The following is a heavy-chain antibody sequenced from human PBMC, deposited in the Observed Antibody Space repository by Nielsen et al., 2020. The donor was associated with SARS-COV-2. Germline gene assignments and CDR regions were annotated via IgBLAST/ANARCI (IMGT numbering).Heavy chain of an antibody. Sequence: GESLKISCAASGFTFSSYGMHWVRQAPGKGLEWVAVISYDGSNKYYADSVKGRFTISRDNAKNSLYLQMNSLRAEDTALYYCAKDIAGHSGYDSYYYYYGMDVWGQGTTVTVSS. CDR3: AKDIAGHSGYDSYYYYYGMDV. V-gene: IGHV3-30*18. D-gene: IGHD5-12*01. J-gene: IGHJ6*02. CDR1: GFTFSSYG. CDR2: ISYDGSNK.